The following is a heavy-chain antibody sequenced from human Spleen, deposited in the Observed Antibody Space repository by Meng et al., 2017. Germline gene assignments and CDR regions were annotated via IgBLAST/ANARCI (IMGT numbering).Heavy chain of an antibody. V-gene: IGHV1-18*01. CDR2: LGAHDGDT. Sequence: QVQPVQSGPEVKKPGASVKVSCKASDYTFTGYGVSWVRQAPGQGLEWMAWLGAHDGDTSHAPKFQGRVTMTRDTSISTAYMDLNRLRSDDTAVYYCARDKLDSGTYDFDYWGQGTLVTVSS. D-gene: IGHD1-26*01. CDR3: ARDKLDSGTYDFDY. CDR1: DYTFTGYG. J-gene: IGHJ4*02.